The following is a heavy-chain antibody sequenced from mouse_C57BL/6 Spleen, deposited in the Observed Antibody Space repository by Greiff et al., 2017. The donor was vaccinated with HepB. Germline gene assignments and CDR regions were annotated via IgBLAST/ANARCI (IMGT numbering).Heavy chain of an antibody. J-gene: IGHJ3*01. D-gene: IGHD3-2*02. CDR3: TREGGDSSGYPFAY. CDR2: ISSGGDYI. CDR1: GFTFSSYA. V-gene: IGHV5-9-1*02. Sequence: EVKLVESGEGLVKPGGSLKLSCAASGFTFSSYAMSWVRQTPEKRLEWVAYISSGGDYIYYADTVKGRFTISRDNARNTLYLQMSSLKSEDTAMYYCTREGGDSSGYPFAYWGQGTLVTVSA.